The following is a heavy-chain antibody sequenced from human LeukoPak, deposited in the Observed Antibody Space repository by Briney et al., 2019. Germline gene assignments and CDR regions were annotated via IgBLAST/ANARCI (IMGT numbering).Heavy chain of an antibody. CDR2: IGGRGGST. J-gene: IGHJ3*02. D-gene: IGHD3-22*01. V-gene: IGHV3-23*01. Sequence: GGSLRLSCAASGFRFSDFTMTWVRQAPGKGPEWVSAIGGRGGSTYYADSLGGRFTISRDNSKNTLYLQMNSLRAEDTAVYYCAKVADSSGYYYDAFDIWGQGTMVTVSS. CDR3: AKVADSSGYYYDAFDI. CDR1: GFRFSDFT.